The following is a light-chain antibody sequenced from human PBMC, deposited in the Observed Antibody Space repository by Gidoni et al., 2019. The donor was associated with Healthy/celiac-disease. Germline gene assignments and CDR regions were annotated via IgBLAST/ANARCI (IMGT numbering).Light chain of an antibody. CDR2: GAS. J-gene: IGKJ3*01. CDR3: QQYNNWPPFT. Sequence: EIVMTQSPATLSVSPGERATLSCSARQSVNSNLAWYQQKPGQAPRLLIYGASTRATGIPARFSGSGSGTEFTLTISSLQSEDFAVYYCQQYNNWPPFTFGPGTKVDIK. V-gene: IGKV3-15*01. CDR1: QSVNSN.